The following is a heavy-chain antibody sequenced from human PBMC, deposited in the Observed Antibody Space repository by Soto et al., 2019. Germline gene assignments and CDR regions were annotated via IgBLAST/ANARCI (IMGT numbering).Heavy chain of an antibody. J-gene: IGHJ6*02. V-gene: IGHV3-23*01. CDR2: ISGSGGST. Sequence: GESLKISCAASGFTFSSYAMSWVRQAPGQGLEWVSAISGSGGSTYYADSVKGRFTTSRDNSKNTLYLQMNSLRAEDTAVYYCAKDLVIVPAAIRLRPSYYYGMDVWGQGTTVTVSS. CDR1: GFTFSSYA. CDR3: AKDLVIVPAAIRLRPSYYYGMDV. D-gene: IGHD2-2*02.